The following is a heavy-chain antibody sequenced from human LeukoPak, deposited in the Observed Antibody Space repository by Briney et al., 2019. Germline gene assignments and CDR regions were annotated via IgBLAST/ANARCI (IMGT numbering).Heavy chain of an antibody. CDR3: ARSPRRAYYDSSGYLDY. J-gene: IGHJ4*02. V-gene: IGHV3-30*04. D-gene: IGHD3-22*01. CDR1: GFTFSSYA. CDR2: ISYDGSNK. Sequence: PGGSLRLSCAASGFTFSSYAMHWVRQAPGKGLEWVAVISYDGSNKYYADSVKGRFTISRDNSKNTLYLQMNSLRAEDTAVYYCARSPRRAYYDSSGYLDYWGQGTLVTVSS.